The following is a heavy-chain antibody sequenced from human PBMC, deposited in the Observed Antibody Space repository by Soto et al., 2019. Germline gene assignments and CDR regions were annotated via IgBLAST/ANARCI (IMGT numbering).Heavy chain of an antibody. V-gene: IGHV4-34*01. CDR2: INHSGST. CDR3: ARGPGRSRGWFDP. D-gene: IGHD1-26*01. J-gene: IGHJ5*02. CDR1: GGSFSGYY. Sequence: SDSMSLRYAVYGGSFSGYYWIWIRQPPGKGLEWIGEINHSGSTNYNPSLKSRVTISVDTSKNQFSLKLSSVTAADTAVYYCARGPGRSRGWFDPWGQGTLVTVSS.